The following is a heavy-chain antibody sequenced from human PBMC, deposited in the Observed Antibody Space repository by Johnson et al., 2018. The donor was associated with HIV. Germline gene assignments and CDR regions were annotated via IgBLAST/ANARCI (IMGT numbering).Heavy chain of an antibody. Sequence: QVQLVESGGNVVQPGRSLRLSCAASGFTFSDYAMHWVRQAPGKGLEWVAVISYDGSNKYYAYSVKGRFTISRDNSKNTLYLQMNSLRVEDTAVYYCANLLTTVTSRWRSALDIWGQGTMVIVSS. CDR1: GFTFSDYA. CDR3: ANLLTTVTSRWRSALDI. V-gene: IGHV3-30-3*01. CDR2: ISYDGSNK. D-gene: IGHD4-17*01. J-gene: IGHJ3*02.